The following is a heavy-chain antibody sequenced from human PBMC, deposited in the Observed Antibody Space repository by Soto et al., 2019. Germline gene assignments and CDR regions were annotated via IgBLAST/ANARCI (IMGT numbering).Heavy chain of an antibody. CDR3: APIGAAADGILRPLDP. CDR2: IYWNDDK. V-gene: IGHV2-5*01. CDR1: GFSLSTSGVG. Sequence: SGPTLVNPTQTLTLTCTFSGFSLSTSGVGVGWIRQPPGKALEWLALIYWNDDKRYSPSLKSRLTITKDTSKNQVVLTMTNMDPVDTDKYYCAPIGAAADGILRPLDPWGQGTLVSVS. J-gene: IGHJ5*02. D-gene: IGHD6-13*01.